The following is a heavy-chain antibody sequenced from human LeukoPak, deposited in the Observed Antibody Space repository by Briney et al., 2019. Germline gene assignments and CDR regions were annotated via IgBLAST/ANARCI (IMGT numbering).Heavy chain of an antibody. CDR3: ARHEEEDGYNAKTFDY. J-gene: IGHJ4*02. CDR2: ICYSGTI. CDR1: GGSIGSSNYF. Sequence: SETLSLTCTVSGGSIGSSNYFWGWIRQTPGMGLEWIGSICYSGTIYYNPSLKSRVTISVDTSKNQFSLRLRSVTAADTAVYYCARHEEEDGYNAKTFDYWGQGTLVTVSS. V-gene: IGHV4-39*01. D-gene: IGHD5-24*01.